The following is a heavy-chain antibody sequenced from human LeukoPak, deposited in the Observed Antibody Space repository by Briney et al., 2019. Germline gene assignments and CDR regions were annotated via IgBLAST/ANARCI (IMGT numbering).Heavy chain of an antibody. D-gene: IGHD1-14*01. CDR2: ISSSGSTI. CDR1: GFTFSDYY. Sequence: KSGGSLRLSCAASGFTFSDYYMSWIRQAPGKGLEWVSYISSSGSTIYYADSVKGRFTISRDNAKNSLYLQMSSLRAEDTAVYYCARAGYTEPEGLDYWGQGTLVTVSS. CDR3: ARAGYTEPEGLDY. J-gene: IGHJ4*02. V-gene: IGHV3-11*01.